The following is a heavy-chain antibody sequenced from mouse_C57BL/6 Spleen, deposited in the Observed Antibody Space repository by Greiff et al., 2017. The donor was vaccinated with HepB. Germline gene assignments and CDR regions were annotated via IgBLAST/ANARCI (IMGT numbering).Heavy chain of an antibody. CDR3: AREHYGSSYYIDY. J-gene: IGHJ2*01. CDR1: GYTFTSYW. D-gene: IGHD1-1*01. CDR2: IHPNSGST. Sequence: QVQLQQPGAELVKPGASVKLSCKASGYTFTSYWMHWVKQRPGQGLEWIGMIHPNSGSTNYNEKFKSKATLTVDKSSSTAYMQLSSLTSEDSAVYYCAREHYGSSYYIDYWGQGTTLTVSS. V-gene: IGHV1-64*01.